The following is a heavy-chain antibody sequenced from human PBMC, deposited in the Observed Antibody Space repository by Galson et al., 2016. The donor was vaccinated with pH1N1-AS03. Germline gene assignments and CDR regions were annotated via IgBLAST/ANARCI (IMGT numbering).Heavy chain of an antibody. V-gene: IGHV3-48*02. D-gene: IGHD5-12*01. J-gene: IGHJ6*02. CDR2: IGKGSGII. CDR3: AREYNGHDPRYLYGMDV. Sequence: SLRLSCAASGFTFSSYRMNWVRHAPGKGLEWVSYIGKGSGIIYYADSVRGRFTISRDDVNNSLYLQMHSLRDEDTAVYYCAREYNGHDPRYLYGMDVWGPGTTVIVSS. CDR1: GFTFSSYR.